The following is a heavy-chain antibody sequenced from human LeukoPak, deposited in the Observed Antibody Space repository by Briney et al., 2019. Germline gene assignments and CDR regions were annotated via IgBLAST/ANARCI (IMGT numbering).Heavy chain of an antibody. D-gene: IGHD6-19*01. CDR3: ARGPQTLFYNSAWYANY. J-gene: IGHJ4*02. CDR2: ITYSGST. Sequence: PSETLSLTCAVYGGSFSGYQWSWIRQPPGKGLEWIGEITYSGSTNYSPSLKSRVTMSVDTSKNQFSLNLTSVTAADTAVYYCARGPQTLFYNSAWYANYWGRGTLVTVSS. CDR1: GGSFSGYQ. V-gene: IGHV4-34*01.